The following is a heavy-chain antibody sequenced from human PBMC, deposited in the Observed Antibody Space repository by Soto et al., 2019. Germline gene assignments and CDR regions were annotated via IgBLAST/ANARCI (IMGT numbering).Heavy chain of an antibody. CDR2: IDSDGSRT. CDR3: ARDLSSCSSARCYSYYYGMDV. D-gene: IGHD2-2*01. CDR1: GFNFSRYW. Sequence: EVQLVESGGGLVQPGGSLRLSCTASGFNFSRYWTHWVRQVPGRGRVWVSRIDSDGSRTIYADSVKGRFTISRDNAKNTLYLQMNSLRAEDTAVYYCARDLSSCSSARCYSYYYGMDVWGQGTTVTVSS. J-gene: IGHJ6*02. V-gene: IGHV3-74*01.